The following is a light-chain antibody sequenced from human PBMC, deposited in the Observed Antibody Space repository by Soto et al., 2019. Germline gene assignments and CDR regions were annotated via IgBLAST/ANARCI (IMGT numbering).Light chain of an antibody. V-gene: IGKV3D-20*01. J-gene: IGKJ2*01. CDR3: QAYGGSPDI. CDR1: QTVAFTH. CDR2: SES. Sequence: EIVLTQTPATLSLSPGERATLSCGASQTVAFTHLAWYQQRPGLAPRLLIYSESNRATGIPDRFAASGSGTDFTLTINRLEPEDSAIYYCQAYGGSPDIFGQGTKVEIK.